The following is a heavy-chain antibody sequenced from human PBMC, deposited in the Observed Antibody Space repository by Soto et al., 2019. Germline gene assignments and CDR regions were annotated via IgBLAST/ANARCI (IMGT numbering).Heavy chain of an antibody. Sequence: PGGSLRLSCAASGFTFSSYWMHWVRQAPGKGLVWVSRIKSDGSSTYYADSVKGRFTISRDNAKNTLYLQMNSLRAEDTAVYYCTRDFDRWGQGTLVTGSS. D-gene: IGHD3-22*01. CDR1: GFTFSSYW. J-gene: IGHJ4*02. CDR2: IKSDGSST. V-gene: IGHV3-74*01. CDR3: TRDFDR.